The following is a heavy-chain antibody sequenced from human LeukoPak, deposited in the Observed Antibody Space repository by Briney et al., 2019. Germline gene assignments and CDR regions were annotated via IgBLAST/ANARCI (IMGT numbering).Heavy chain of an antibody. J-gene: IGHJ4*02. V-gene: IGHV1-18*01. CDR3: AVYYDILTGYYLIY. CDR1: GYTFTSYG. Sequence: ASVKVSCKASGYTFTSYGISWVRQAPGQGLEWMGWISAYNGNTNYAQKLQGGVTMTTDTSTSTAYMELRSLRSDDTAVYYCAVYYDILTGYYLIYWGQGTLVTVSS. D-gene: IGHD3-9*01. CDR2: ISAYNGNT.